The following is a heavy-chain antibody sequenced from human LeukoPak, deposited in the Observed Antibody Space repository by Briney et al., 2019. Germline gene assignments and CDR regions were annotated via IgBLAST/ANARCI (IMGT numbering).Heavy chain of an antibody. CDR2: VYYSGST. V-gene: IGHV4-39*01. J-gene: IGHJ4*02. D-gene: IGHD1-26*01. CDR1: GGSISSGHYY. Sequence: PSETLSLTCTVSGGSISSGHYYWNRIRQPPGKGPEWIGSVYYSGSTYYNPSLRGRVTIDVDTSENQFSVKLNSVTAADTAVYYCARSSGSFFYWGQGTLVTVSS. CDR3: ARSSGSFFY.